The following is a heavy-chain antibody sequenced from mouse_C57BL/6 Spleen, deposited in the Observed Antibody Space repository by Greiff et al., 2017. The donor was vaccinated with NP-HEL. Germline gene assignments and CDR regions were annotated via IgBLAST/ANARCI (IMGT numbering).Heavy chain of an antibody. V-gene: IGHV3-1*01. CDR1: GYSITSGYD. J-gene: IGHJ2*01. CDR3: ARDNDDYHFDY. D-gene: IGHD2-3*01. Sequence: EVKLLESGPGMVKPSQSLSLTCTVTGYSITSGYDWHWIRHFPGNKLEWMGYISYSGSTNYNPSLKSRISITHDTSKNHFFLKLNSVTTEDTATYYCARDNDDYHFDYWGQGTTLTVSS. CDR2: ISYSGST.